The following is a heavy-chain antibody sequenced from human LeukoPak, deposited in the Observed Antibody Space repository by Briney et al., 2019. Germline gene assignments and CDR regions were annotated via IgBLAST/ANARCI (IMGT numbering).Heavy chain of an antibody. V-gene: IGHV4-59*12. Sequence: SETLSLTCTVSGGSISSYYWSWIRQPPGRGLEWIGYIYYSGSTNYNPSLKSRVTISVDTSKNQFSLKLSSVTAADTAVYYCATRSAKRVHYYYMDVWGKGTTVTVSS. CDR3: ATRSAKRVHYYYMDV. CDR1: GGSISSYY. J-gene: IGHJ6*03. CDR2: IYYSGST.